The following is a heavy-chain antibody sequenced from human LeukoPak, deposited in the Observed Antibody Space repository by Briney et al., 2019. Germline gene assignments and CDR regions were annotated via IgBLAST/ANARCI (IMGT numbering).Heavy chain of an antibody. V-gene: IGHV3-30*02. D-gene: IGHD5-18*01. CDR3: AKDRGRQVYSYGSNWFDP. J-gene: IGHJ5*02. Sequence: GGSLRLSCEASRFTFSTYGMHWVRQAPGKGLHWVAFIRYDGSNKYYADSVKGRFTISRDNSKNTLYLQINSLRAEDTAVYYCAKDRGRQVYSYGSNWFDPWGQGTLVTVSS. CDR2: IRYDGSNK. CDR1: RFTFSTYG.